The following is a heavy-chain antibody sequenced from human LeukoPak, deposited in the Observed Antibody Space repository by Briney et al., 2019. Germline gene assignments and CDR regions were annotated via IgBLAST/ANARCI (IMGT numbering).Heavy chain of an antibody. D-gene: IGHD5-12*01. CDR1: GFTFSDYY. J-gene: IGHJ4*02. CDR3: ARHHMGDYSGYPFWFDC. V-gene: IGHV3-11*01. Sequence: GGSLRLSCGASGFTFSDYYMSWIRQTPGKGLEWVSYISSNGSIINYADSVRGRFTISRDNAKNSLYLQMNSLRVEDTAVYYCARHHMGDYSGYPFWFDCWGQGTLVTVSS. CDR2: ISSNGSII.